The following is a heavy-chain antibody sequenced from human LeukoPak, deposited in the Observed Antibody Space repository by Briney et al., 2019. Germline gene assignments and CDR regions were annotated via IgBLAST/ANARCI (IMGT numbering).Heavy chain of an antibody. J-gene: IGHJ4*02. D-gene: IGHD3-22*01. V-gene: IGHV1-8*03. Sequence: GASVKVSCKASGYTFTRYDINWVRQATGQGLEWMGWINTKSGMTGHAQKFQGRITITKDTSISTVYMELSSLSSEDTAVYFCARVDSSVDYWGEGTLVTVSS. CDR1: GYTFTRYD. CDR2: INTKSGMT. CDR3: ARVDSSVDY.